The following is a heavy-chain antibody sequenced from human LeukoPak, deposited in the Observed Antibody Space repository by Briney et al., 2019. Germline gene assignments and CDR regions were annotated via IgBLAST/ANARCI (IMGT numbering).Heavy chain of an antibody. CDR2: IYTSGST. CDR1: GGSINSGSYY. CDR3: ARVRGGSSGWYRSPDDAFDI. Sequence: TLSLTCTVSGGSINSGSYYWSWIRQPAGKGLEWIGRIYTSGSTNYNPSLKSRVTISLDTSKNQFSLKLSSVTAADTAVYYCARVRGGSSGWYRSPDDAFDIWGQGTMVTVSS. V-gene: IGHV4-61*02. J-gene: IGHJ3*02. D-gene: IGHD6-19*01.